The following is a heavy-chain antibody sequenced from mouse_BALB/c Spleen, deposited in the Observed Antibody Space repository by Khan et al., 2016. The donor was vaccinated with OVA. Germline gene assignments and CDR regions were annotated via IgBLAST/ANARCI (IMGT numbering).Heavy chain of an antibody. J-gene: IGHJ4*01. Sequence: VQLQESGPGLVAPSQSLSITCTVSGFSLTGYGVNWVRQPPGKGLEWLGMIWGDGSTDYNSALKSRLSISKDNSNSQVFLKMNSLQTDDTARYYCARAYYANYREAMDFWGQGTSVTVSS. CDR2: IWGDGST. CDR1: GFSLTGYG. V-gene: IGHV2-6-7*01. D-gene: IGHD2-10*01. CDR3: ARAYYANYREAMDF.